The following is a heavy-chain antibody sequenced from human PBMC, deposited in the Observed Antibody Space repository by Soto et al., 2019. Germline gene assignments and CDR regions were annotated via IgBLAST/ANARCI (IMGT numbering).Heavy chain of an antibody. CDR3: ARSVLHRWQGSGYYGADS. Sequence: QITLKESGPPLVKPTQTLTLTCSFTGFSLTTTDMGVGWIRQPPGKALEWLALIYWNDNEHYSPSLKSRLTITKDTSKNQVVFTMPDLDPMDTATYSCARSVLHRWQGSGYYGADSWGQGTLVTVSS. V-gene: IGHV2-5*01. J-gene: IGHJ4*02. D-gene: IGHD5-12*01. CDR1: GFSLTTTDMG. CDR2: IYWNDNE.